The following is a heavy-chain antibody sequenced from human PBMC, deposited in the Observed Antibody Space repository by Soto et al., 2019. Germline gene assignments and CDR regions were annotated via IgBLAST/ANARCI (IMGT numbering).Heavy chain of an antibody. Sequence: PGGSLRLSCAASGFTFSSYSMNWVRQAPGKGLEWVSSISSSSSYIYYADSVKGRFTISRDNAKNSLYLQMNSLRAEDTAVYYCARERRLPSPAFDIWGQGTMVTVSS. J-gene: IGHJ3*02. V-gene: IGHV3-21*01. CDR1: GFTFSSYS. CDR2: ISSSSSYI. CDR3: ARERRLPSPAFDI. D-gene: IGHD2-15*01.